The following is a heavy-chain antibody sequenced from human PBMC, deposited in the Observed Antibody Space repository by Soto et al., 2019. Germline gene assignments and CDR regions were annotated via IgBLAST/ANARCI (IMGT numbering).Heavy chain of an antibody. CDR2: INENSGSL. CDR1: GFTFGDYA. Sequence: EVQLVESGGNLVQPGRFLRLSCAASGFTFGDYAMHWVRQAPGKGLEWISSINENSGSLDYADSVKGRFTISRDNAKNCLYLQMNSLRIEDTALYYCAKDAHWSLDFWGQGTLVTVSS. D-gene: IGHD1-1*01. CDR3: AKDAHWSLDF. V-gene: IGHV3-9*01. J-gene: IGHJ4*02.